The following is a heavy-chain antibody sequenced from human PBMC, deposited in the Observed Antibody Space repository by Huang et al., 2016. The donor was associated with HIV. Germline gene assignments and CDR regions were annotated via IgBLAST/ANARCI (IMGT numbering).Heavy chain of an antibody. Sequence: EVQLVASGGGLVQPGRSLRLSCAASGFTFDDYGLHWVRQAPGKGLECVLGITWNSLGMHYADSVKGRFTVSRDNARNSLYLQMNSLGTEDTAFYYCVKAMEHDAFDAFDMWGQGTMVTVSS. CDR2: ITWNSLGM. V-gene: IGHV3-9*01. CDR3: VKAMEHDAFDAFDM. D-gene: IGHD1-1*01. J-gene: IGHJ3*02. CDR1: GFTFDDYG.